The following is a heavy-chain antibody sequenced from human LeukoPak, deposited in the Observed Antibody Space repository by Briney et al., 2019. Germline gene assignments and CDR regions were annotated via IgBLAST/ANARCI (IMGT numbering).Heavy chain of an antibody. CDR2: TYPGDSDT. D-gene: IGHD3-22*01. CDR1: GSIFTGYW. V-gene: IGHV5-51*01. CDR3: ARGDSSGYQLHYFDY. J-gene: IGHJ4*02. Sequence: GESLQISGQGSGSIFTGYWIGWVRQLPGKGLEWMGITYPGDSDTRYSPSFQGQVTISADKSISTAYLQWSSLKASDTAMYYCARGDSSGYQLHYFDYWGQGTLVTVSS.